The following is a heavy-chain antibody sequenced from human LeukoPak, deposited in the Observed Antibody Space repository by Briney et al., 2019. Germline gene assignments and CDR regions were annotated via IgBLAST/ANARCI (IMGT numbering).Heavy chain of an antibody. V-gene: IGHV4-61*02. Sequence: PSETLSLTCTVSGGSISSGSYYWSWIRQPAGKGLEWIGRIYTSGSTNYNPSLKSRVTISVDTSKNQFSLKLSSVTAADTAVYYCARATGGFDYWGQGTLVTVSS. D-gene: IGHD1-1*01. J-gene: IGHJ4*02. CDR2: IYTSGST. CDR1: GGSISSGSYY. CDR3: ARATGGFDY.